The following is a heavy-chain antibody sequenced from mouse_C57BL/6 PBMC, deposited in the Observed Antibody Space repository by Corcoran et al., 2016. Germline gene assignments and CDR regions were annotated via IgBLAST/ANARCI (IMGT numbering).Heavy chain of an antibody. V-gene: IGHV1-18*01. D-gene: IGHD2-4*01. CDR3: SRDSDDYDWYFDV. CDR1: GYTFTDYN. CDR2: INPNNGGT. J-gene: IGHJ1*03. Sequence: EVQLQQSGPELVKPGASVKIPCKASGYTFTDYNMDWVKQSHGKSLEWIGDINPNNGGTIYNQKFKGKATLTVDKSSSTAYMERRSLTSEDTAVYYCSRDSDDYDWYFDVWGTGTTVTVSS.